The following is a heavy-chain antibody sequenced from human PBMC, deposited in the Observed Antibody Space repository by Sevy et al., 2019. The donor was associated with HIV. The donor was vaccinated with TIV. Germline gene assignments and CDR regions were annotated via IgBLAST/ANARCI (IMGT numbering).Heavy chain of an antibody. J-gene: IGHJ4*01. CDR3: ARATGMAVAGTGRYFDF. CDR1: GYKVDMYG. Sequence: ASVKVSCKISGYKVDMYGIAWVRQAPGQGLEWMGWISTYNGNTNYAQNFQGGVTMTTDTSTSVVYMELGGLRPDDTAVYYCARATGMAVAGTGRYFDFWGQGTLVTVSS. CDR2: ISTYNGNT. V-gene: IGHV1-18*04. D-gene: IGHD6-19*01.